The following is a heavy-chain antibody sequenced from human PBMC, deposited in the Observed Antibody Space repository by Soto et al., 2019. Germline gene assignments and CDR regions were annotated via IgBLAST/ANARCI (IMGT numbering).Heavy chain of an antibody. CDR3: TLCATAGYFDL. V-gene: IGHV4-4*07. J-gene: IGHJ2*01. CDR2: LYASGTT. CDR1: GGSISDYY. Sequence: SETLSLTCNVSGGSISDYYWCWIRQPAGKGLEWIGRLYASGTTDYNPSPRSRVTMSVDTSKNNFSLRLNSVTAADTAVYYCTLCATAGYFDLWGRGTLVTVSS.